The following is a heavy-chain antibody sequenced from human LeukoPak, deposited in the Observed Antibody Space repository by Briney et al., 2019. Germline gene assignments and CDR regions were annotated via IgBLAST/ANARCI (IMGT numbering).Heavy chain of an antibody. CDR2: ISSSSSYI. V-gene: IGHV3-21*01. CDR3: ARDPGGPDAFDI. J-gene: IGHJ3*02. CDR1: GFTFSSYS. D-gene: IGHD2-15*01. Sequence: GSLRLSCAASGFTFSSYSMNWVRQAPGKGLEWVSSISSSSSYIYYADSVKGRFTISRDNAKNSLYLQMNSLRAEDTAVYYCARDPGGPDAFDIWGQGTMVTVSS.